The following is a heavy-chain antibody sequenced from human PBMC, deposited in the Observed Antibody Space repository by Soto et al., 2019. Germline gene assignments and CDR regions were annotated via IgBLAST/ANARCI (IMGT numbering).Heavy chain of an antibody. CDR1: GFSISSYY. D-gene: IGHD1-26*01. Sequence: SETLSLTCTVSGFSISSYYWSWIRQPPGKGLEWIGYMYFRGSTNYNPSLKSRVTISVDTSKNQFSLKLSSVTAADTAVYYCARGLITGSQYSGGWYYFDSWGQGTMVT. CDR3: ARGLITGSQYSGGWYYFDS. CDR2: MYFRGST. J-gene: IGHJ4*02. V-gene: IGHV4-59*12.